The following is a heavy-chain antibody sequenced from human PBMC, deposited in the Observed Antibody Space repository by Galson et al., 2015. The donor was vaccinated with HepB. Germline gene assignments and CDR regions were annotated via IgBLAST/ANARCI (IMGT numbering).Heavy chain of an antibody. CDR2: INPNSGGT. J-gene: IGHJ6*03. Sequence: SVKVSCKASGYTFTGYYMHWVRQAPGQGLEWVGRINPNSGGTNYAQKFQGRVTMTRDTSISTAYMELSRLRSDDTAVYYCAREEGYCSGGSCFEVHYYYYMDVWGKGTTVTVSS. CDR1: GYTFTGYY. V-gene: IGHV1-2*06. D-gene: IGHD2-15*01. CDR3: AREEGYCSGGSCFEVHYYYYMDV.